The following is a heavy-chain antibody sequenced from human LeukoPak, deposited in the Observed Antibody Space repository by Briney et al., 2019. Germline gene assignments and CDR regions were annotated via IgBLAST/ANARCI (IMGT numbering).Heavy chain of an antibody. V-gene: IGHV4-59*01. CDR2: IYYSGST. CDR3: ARDPSAAGTYWYFDL. Sequence: SETLSLTCTVSGGSISSYYWRWIRQPPGKGLEWIGYIYYSGSTNYNPSLKSRVTISVDTSKNQFSLKLSSVTAADTAVYYCARDPSAAGTYWYFDLWGRGTLVTVSS. CDR1: GGSISSYY. D-gene: IGHD6-13*01. J-gene: IGHJ2*01.